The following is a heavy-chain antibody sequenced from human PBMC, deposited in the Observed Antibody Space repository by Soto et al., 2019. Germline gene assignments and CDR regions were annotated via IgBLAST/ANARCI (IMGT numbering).Heavy chain of an antibody. CDR2: SYYSGRT. J-gene: IGHJ4*02. D-gene: IGHD3-10*01. V-gene: IGHV4-30-4*01. CDR3: ASAQVSRFFAS. Sequence: WIRQTPGKGLEWMGNSYYSGRTYYNPSLKRRDTIKVETSKNQISLKLSYGKAADSALYYCASAQVSRFFASRGQRTLVSVPS.